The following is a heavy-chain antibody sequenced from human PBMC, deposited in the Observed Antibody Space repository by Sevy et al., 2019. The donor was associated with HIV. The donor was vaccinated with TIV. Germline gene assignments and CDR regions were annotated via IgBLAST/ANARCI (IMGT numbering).Heavy chain of an antibody. V-gene: IGHV3-30*18. Sequence: GGSLRLSCAASGFTFSSYGMHWVRQAPGKGLEWVAVISYDGSNKYYADSVKGRFTISRDNSKNTLYLQMNSLRAEDTAVYYCAKDKWLELHKRCYWGQGTLVTVSS. CDR2: ISYDGSNK. J-gene: IGHJ4*02. CDR1: GFTFSSYG. CDR3: AKDKWLELHKRCY. D-gene: IGHD6-19*01.